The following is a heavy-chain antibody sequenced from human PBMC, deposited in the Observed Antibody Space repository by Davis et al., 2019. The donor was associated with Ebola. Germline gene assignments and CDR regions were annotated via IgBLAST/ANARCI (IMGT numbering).Heavy chain of an antibody. J-gene: IGHJ6*02. CDR3: ARFTMVQGVGSNYYYYGMDV. CDR1: GFTFSSYG. CDR2: IWYDGSNK. D-gene: IGHD3-10*01. V-gene: IGHV3-33*01. Sequence: GGSLRLSCAASGFTFSSYGMHWVRQAPGKGLEWVAVIWYDGSNKYYADSVKGRFTISRDNAKNSLYLQMNSLRAEDTAVYYCARFTMVQGVGSNYYYYGMDVWGQGTTVTVSS.